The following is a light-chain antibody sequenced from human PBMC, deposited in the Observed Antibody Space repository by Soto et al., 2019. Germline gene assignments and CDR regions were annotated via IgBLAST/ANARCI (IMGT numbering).Light chain of an antibody. Sequence: SESSLSAXVGDXVTIXXLSSQTISSYLNWYQHKPLKAPNLLIYSASILQSGVPSRFTGSGSGTDFTLTISSLQPEDFATYYCHPTYTRLITFG. J-gene: IGKJ2*01. CDR2: SAS. CDR1: QTISSY. CDR3: HPTYTRLIT. V-gene: IGKV1-39*01.